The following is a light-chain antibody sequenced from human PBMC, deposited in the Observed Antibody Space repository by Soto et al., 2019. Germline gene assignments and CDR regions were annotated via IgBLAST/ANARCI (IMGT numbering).Light chain of an antibody. CDR2: AAS. Sequence: DIQMTQSPSSVSAFVGDRVSITCRASHDIARLLAWYQQQPGKAPRLLIYAASSLQSGVPTRFSGSGSGTDFTLTITNLQPEDSAVYYCQQVKGFPLTFGGGTKVDIK. CDR3: QQVKGFPLT. V-gene: IGKV1-12*01. J-gene: IGKJ4*01. CDR1: HDIARL.